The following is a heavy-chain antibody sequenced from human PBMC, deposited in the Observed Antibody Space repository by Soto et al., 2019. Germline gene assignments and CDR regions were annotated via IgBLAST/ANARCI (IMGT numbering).Heavy chain of an antibody. J-gene: IGHJ6*03. Sequence: SETLSLTCAVSGGSISTDYWSWIRQPPGKGLEYIGYIYYSGSTNYNPSLKSRVTLSIDTSKNQFSLKLSSVTAADTAVYYCARRHGNYYYYMDVWGKGTTVTVSS. CDR3: ARRHGNYYYYMDV. CDR1: GGSISTDY. CDR2: IYYSGST. V-gene: IGHV4-59*01.